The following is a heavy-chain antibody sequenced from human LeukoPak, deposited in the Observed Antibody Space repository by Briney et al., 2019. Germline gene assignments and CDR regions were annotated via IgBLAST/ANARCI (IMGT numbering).Heavy chain of an antibody. CDR1: GGSIHSY. V-gene: IGHV4-4*07. Sequence: PSETLSLTCTVSGGSIHSYWGWIRQPAGKGLEWIGRISGSGTITYNPALQSRLTISIDTSKNQFSLKLMSVTAADTAVYYCARGHYYYDSSGYRDFDYWGQGTLVTVSS. D-gene: IGHD3-22*01. J-gene: IGHJ4*02. CDR2: ISGSGTI. CDR3: ARGHYYYDSSGYRDFDY.